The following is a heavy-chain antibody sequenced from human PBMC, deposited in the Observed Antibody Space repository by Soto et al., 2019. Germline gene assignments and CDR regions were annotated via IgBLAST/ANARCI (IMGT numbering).Heavy chain of an antibody. CDR3: ARTLGYCSGGSCYFWFDP. CDR2: IYYSGST. D-gene: IGHD2-15*01. CDR1: GGSISSSSYY. V-gene: IGHV4-39*01. J-gene: IGHJ5*02. Sequence: SETLSLTCTVSGGSISSSSYYWGWIRQPPGKGLEWIGSIYYSGSTYYNPSLKSRVTISVDTSKNQFSLKLSSVTAADTAVYYCARTLGYCSGGSCYFWFDPWGQGTLVTVSS.